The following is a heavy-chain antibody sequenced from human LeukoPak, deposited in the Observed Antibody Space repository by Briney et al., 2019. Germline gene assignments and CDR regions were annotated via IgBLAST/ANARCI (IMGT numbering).Heavy chain of an antibody. CDR3: ARFYTTAQYGSGYMDV. CDR2: MSYSGST. V-gene: IGHV4-39*01. Sequence: PSETLSLTCTVSGGSISSSSYYWGWLRQPPGKGLEWIGSMSYSGSTYYNPSLKSRVTRAVDTSKTQFSLKLSSVTAADTAVYYCARFYTTAQYGSGYMDVWGKGTTVTVSS. CDR1: GGSISSSSYY. J-gene: IGHJ6*03. D-gene: IGHD3-10*01.